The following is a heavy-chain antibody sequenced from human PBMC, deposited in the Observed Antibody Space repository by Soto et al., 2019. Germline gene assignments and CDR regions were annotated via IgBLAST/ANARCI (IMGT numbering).Heavy chain of an antibody. CDR3: TREGGQWLARDYFDY. Sequence: SPRLSCTACGLSFGVYAMSWVRKAPGKGLEWVGFIRSKAYGGTTEYAASVKGRFTISRDDSKSIAYLQMNSLKTEDTAVYYCTREGGQWLARDYFDYWGQGTLVTVSS. CDR2: IRSKAYGGTT. J-gene: IGHJ4*02. V-gene: IGHV3-49*04. CDR1: GLSFGVYA. D-gene: IGHD6-19*01.